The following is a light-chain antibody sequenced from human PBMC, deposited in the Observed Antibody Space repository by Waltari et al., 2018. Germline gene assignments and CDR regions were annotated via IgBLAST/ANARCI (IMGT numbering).Light chain of an antibody. CDR3: QVWDSSTDHYV. V-gene: IGLV3-21*04. CDR1: NIGSKS. CDR2: YDS. Sequence: SYVLTQPPSVPVAPGKTARITCGGNNIGSKSVYRYQQKPGLAPVLVINYDSDWPSGIPERFSGSNSGNTATLTISRVEAGDEADYYCQVWDSSTDHYVFGSGTKVTVL. J-gene: IGLJ1*01.